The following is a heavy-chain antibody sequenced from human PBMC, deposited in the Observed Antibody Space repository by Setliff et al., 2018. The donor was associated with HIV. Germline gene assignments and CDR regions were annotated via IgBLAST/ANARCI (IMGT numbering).Heavy chain of an antibody. CDR2: ISYDGSNK. CDR3: ARDRGYDLDYFDY. Sequence: GGSLRLSCAASGFTFSSYAMHRVRQAPGKGLEWVAVISYDGSNKYYADSVKGRFTISRDNARKSVYLQIDSLRAEDTAVYYCARDRGYDLDYFDYWGQGTLVTVSS. V-gene: IGHV3-30*07. J-gene: IGHJ4*02. D-gene: IGHD5-12*01. CDR1: GFTFSSYA.